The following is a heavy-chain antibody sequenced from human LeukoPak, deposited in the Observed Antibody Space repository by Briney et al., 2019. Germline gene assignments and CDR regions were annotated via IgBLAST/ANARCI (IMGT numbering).Heavy chain of an antibody. Sequence: SQTLSLTCAISGDRVSNNIATWYWVRQSPSRGLEWLGRTYYRSRWGNDYAISVKGRITINPDTSRNQFSLQLNSVTPEDTAVYYCVRDSDDYYWALDFWGQGTPVTVSS. CDR2: TYYRSRWGN. D-gene: IGHD3-10*01. J-gene: IGHJ4*02. V-gene: IGHV6-1*01. CDR3: VRDSDDYYWALDF. CDR1: GDRVSNNIAT.